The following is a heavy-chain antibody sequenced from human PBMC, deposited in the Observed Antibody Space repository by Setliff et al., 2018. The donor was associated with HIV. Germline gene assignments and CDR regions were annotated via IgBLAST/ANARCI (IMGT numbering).Heavy chain of an antibody. CDR3: AREPGRGSSWYV. CDR2: IIPILGIA. V-gene: IGHV1-69*04. D-gene: IGHD6-13*01. J-gene: IGHJ6*04. CDR1: GGTFSSYT. Sequence: GASVKVSCKVSGGTFSSYTISWVRQAPGQGLEWMGRIIPILGIANYAQKFQGRVTITADKSTSTAYMELSSLRSEDTAVYYCAREPGRGSSWYVWGKGTAVTVSS.